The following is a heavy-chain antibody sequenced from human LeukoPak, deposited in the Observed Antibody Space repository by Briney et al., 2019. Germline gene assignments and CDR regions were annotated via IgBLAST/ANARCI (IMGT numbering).Heavy chain of an antibody. V-gene: IGHV3-53*01. CDR1: GFTVSLNF. J-gene: IGHJ4*02. D-gene: IGHD5-18*01. CDR3: AGGRGYIIDY. Sequence: PGGSLRLSCAASGFTVSLNFMNWVRQAPGTGLEWVSIMHPDGVTHYSDSVKGRFTISRDNSNNILYLQMKGLRAEDTAVYSCAGGRGYIIDYWGQGTLVTVSS. CDR2: MHPDGVT.